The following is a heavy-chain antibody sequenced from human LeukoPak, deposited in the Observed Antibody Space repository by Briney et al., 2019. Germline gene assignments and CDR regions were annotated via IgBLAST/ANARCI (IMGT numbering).Heavy chain of an antibody. CDR2: ISSSGSTI. CDR3: ARDEELLTTGSFDY. V-gene: IGHV3-48*03. J-gene: IGHJ4*02. Sequence: PGGSLRLSCAASGFTFSSYEMNWVRQAPGKGLEWVSYISSSGSTIYYADSVKGRFTISRDNAKNSLYLQMNSLRAEDTAVYYCARDEELLTTGSFDYWGQGTPGHRLL. CDR1: GFTFSSYE. D-gene: IGHD1-26*01.